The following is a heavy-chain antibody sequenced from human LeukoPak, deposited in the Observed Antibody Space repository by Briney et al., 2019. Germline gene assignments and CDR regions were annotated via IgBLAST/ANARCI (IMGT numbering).Heavy chain of an antibody. V-gene: IGHV3-21*01. CDR2: ISGNTRYI. Sequence: GGSLRLSCAASAFTFSSYSMNWVRQAPGKGLEWLSSISGNTRYIYYADSVRGGFTVSRDNAKNSLYLQINSLRAEDTAVYYCARDGDLTPAVPFDYWGQGTLVTVSS. CDR3: ARDGDLTPAVPFDY. D-gene: IGHD6-25*01. J-gene: IGHJ4*02. CDR1: AFTFSSYS.